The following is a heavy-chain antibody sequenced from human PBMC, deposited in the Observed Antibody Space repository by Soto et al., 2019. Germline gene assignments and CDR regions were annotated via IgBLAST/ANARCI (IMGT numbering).Heavy chain of an antibody. J-gene: IGHJ3*01. CDR3: ATTLTRLIAFDV. CDR2: IYASDST. V-gene: IGHV3-53*01. D-gene: IGHD3-16*01. CDR1: GFTVISHS. Sequence: XGSLSLSCAAAGFTVISHSMSWVRQSPGKGLEWVSIIYASDSTFYGDSVKGRCTISRDSSKNTVSLHLNNLRAEDTAVYYCATTLTRLIAFDVWGQGPMVTVSS.